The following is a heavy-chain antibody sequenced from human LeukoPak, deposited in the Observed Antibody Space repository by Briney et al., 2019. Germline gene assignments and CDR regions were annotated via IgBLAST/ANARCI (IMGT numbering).Heavy chain of an antibody. CDR1: GFTFSNYA. Sequence: PGGSLRLSCAASGFTFSNYAIHWVRQAPGKGLEYVSVININGGSTYYANSVKGRFTISRDNSKNTVYLQMGSLRAEDMAVYYCARGAYGSGSYYYYYGMDVWGQGTTVTVSS. CDR3: ARGAYGSGSYYYYYGMDV. J-gene: IGHJ6*02. V-gene: IGHV3-64*01. D-gene: IGHD3-10*01. CDR2: ININGGST.